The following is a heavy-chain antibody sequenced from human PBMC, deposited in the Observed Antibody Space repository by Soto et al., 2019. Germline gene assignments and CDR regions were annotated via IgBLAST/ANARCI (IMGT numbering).Heavy chain of an antibody. Sequence: EVQLVQTGGGLIKPGGSLSLSCAASGLSVSDKYMSWVRQAPGKGLEWVSLTYTGGNSYFADFVKGRFIVSRDISKNTLFLHMNSLAAEDTAVYYCAREGYAYGLDFWGQGSLVNVSS. D-gene: IGHD3-10*01. CDR3: AREGYAYGLDF. CDR2: TYTGGNS. V-gene: IGHV3-53*02. J-gene: IGHJ4*02. CDR1: GLSVSDKY.